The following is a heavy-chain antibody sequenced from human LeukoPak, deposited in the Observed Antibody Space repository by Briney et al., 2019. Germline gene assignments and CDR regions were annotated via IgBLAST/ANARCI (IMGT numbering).Heavy chain of an antibody. V-gene: IGHV1-2*02. CDR1: GYTFTGFY. CDR2: INPNSGGT. J-gene: IGHJ2*01. Sequence: ASVKVSCKASGYTFTGFYIHWVRQAPGQGLEWMGWINPNSGGTNYAQKFQDRVTMTRDTSISTAYMELSSLRSDDTAIYYCARPLTTSGWYFDLWGRGTLITVSS. CDR3: ARPLTTSGWYFDL. D-gene: IGHD1-14*01.